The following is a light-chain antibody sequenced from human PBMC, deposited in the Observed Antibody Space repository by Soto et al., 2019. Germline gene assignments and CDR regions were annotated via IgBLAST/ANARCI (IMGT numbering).Light chain of an antibody. CDR3: LERSRWPRS. CDR1: QSISNY. Sequence: EIVVTQSPATLSLSPGEIATLSCRASQSISNYLAWYQQKPGQAPRLHIYDASNRPTAIPDSFSGSGSGTRFPLSISSLAPEDCAVYYSLERSRWPRSFGQGTRLDI. V-gene: IGKV3-11*01. J-gene: IGKJ2*01. CDR2: DAS.